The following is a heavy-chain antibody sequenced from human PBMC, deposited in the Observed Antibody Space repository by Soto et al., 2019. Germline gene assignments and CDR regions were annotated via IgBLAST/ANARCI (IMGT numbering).Heavy chain of an antibody. CDR1: GGSISSYY. J-gene: IGHJ4*02. CDR2: IYYSGTH. CDR3: ARVQMATLYFDY. V-gene: IGHV4-59*01. D-gene: IGHD5-12*01. Sequence: TLSLTCTVSGGSISSYYWSWVRQPPGKGLEWIGYIYYSGTHNYNPSFKSRLTISIDTSKNQFSLKLNSVTAADTAVYYCARVQMATLYFDYWGQGTLVTVSS.